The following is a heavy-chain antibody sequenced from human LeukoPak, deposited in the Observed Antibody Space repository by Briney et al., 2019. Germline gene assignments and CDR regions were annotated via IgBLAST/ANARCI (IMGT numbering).Heavy chain of an antibody. D-gene: IGHD6-25*01. Sequence: VKPAGSLILSCAASGFTFTDYSMTWLRQAPGKGLEWVSSISTVSTYTFYSDSVKGRFTISRDNRKNTLYLQMSSLSAEDTAVYYCARDGSGFHYYYYMDVWGRGTAVTVSS. CDR2: ISTVSTYT. V-gene: IGHV3-21*01. CDR1: GFTFTDYS. J-gene: IGHJ6*03. CDR3: ARDGSGFHYYYYMDV.